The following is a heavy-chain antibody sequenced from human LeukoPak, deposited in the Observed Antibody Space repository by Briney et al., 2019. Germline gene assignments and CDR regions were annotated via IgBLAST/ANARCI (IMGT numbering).Heavy chain of an antibody. CDR3: ARRYYYDSSGYYYASFDY. CDR1: GYSFTSYW. V-gene: IGHV5-51*01. Sequence: GESLKISCKGSGYSFTSYWIGWVRQMPGKGLEWMGIIYPGDSDTRYSPSFQGQVTISADKSISTAYLQWSSLKASDTAMHYCARRYYYDSSGYYYASFDYWGQGTLVTVSS. D-gene: IGHD3-22*01. CDR2: IYPGDSDT. J-gene: IGHJ4*02.